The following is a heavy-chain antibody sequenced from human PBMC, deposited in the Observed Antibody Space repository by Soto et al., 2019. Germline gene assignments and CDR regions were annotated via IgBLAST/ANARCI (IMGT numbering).Heavy chain of an antibody. CDR1: GFTFSSYG. J-gene: IGHJ4*02. CDR2: ISYDGSNK. CDR3: AKDTRPVGATPTPHFDY. V-gene: IGHV3-30*18. D-gene: IGHD1-26*01. Sequence: QVQLVESGGGVVQPGRSLRLSCAASGFTFSSYGMHWVRQAPGKGLEWVAVISYDGSNKYYADSVKGRFTISRDNSKNTLYLQMNSLRAEDTAVYYCAKDTRPVGATPTPHFDYWGQGTLVTVSS.